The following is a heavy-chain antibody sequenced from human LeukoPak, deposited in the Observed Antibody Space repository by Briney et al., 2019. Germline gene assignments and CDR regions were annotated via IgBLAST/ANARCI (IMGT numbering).Heavy chain of an antibody. CDR2: INTNTGNP. CDR3: ARGQNRPTVNDYASDY. CDR1: GYTFTNYA. J-gene: IGHJ4*02. D-gene: IGHD4-17*01. Sequence: ASVKVSCKASGYTFTNYAMNWVRQAPGQGLEWMGWINTNTGNPTYAQGFTGRSVFSLDTSVSTAYLQISSLKTEDTAVYYCARGQNRPTVNDYASDYWGQGTLVTVSS. V-gene: IGHV7-4-1*02.